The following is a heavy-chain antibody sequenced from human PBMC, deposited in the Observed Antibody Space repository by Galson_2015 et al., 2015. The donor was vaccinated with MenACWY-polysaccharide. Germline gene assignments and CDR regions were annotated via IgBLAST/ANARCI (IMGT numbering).Heavy chain of an antibody. J-gene: IGHJ3*02. Sequence: SLRLSCAASGSRFSNSGMHWVRQAPGKGLEWVAVIQYDGSNKVYADSVKGRFTISRDNSKNTVFLEMNTLGVEDTAVHYCAREGSRIVFHAVDIWGQGTMVTVSS. V-gene: IGHV3-33*01. CDR3: AREGSRIVFHAVDI. CDR1: GSRFSNSG. D-gene: IGHD2-2*01. CDR2: IQYDGSNK.